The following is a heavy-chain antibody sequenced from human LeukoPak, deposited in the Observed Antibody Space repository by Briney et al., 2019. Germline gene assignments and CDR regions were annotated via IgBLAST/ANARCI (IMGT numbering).Heavy chain of an antibody. Sequence: PGGSLRLSCAASGFTFSYYWMSWVRQAPGKGLEGVADIKSDGSEKYYADSVKGRFTITRDNVKNSLYLQMSSLRAEDTAVYYCAGDSGGHYELLAKYWGQGTLVTVSS. CDR1: GFTFSYYW. V-gene: IGHV3-7*01. J-gene: IGHJ4*02. D-gene: IGHD1-26*01. CDR3: AGDSGGHYELLAKY. CDR2: IKSDGSEK.